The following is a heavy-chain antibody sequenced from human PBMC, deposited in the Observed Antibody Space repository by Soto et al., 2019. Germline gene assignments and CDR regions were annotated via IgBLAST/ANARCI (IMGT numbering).Heavy chain of an antibody. CDR2: INSDGSYT. V-gene: IGHV3-74*01. CDR3: ARGRGDLYHYMDV. J-gene: IGHJ6*03. D-gene: IGHD3-10*01. Sequence: EVHLVESGGGLVQPGVSRRLSCAASGFTFSDYWMHWVRQAPGKGLGWVSRINSDGSYTTYADSVKGRFTIARDNAKNTMYLQMNSLRAEDTAVYYCARGRGDLYHYMDVWGKGTTVTVSS. CDR1: GFTFSDYW.